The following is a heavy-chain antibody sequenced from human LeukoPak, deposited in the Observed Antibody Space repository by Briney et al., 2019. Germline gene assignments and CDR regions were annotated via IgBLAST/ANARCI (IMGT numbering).Heavy chain of an antibody. Sequence: GGSLRLSCAASGFAFREYWMHWVRQTPGTGLMWVARINDGGTYTAYADSVKGRFTVSRDNAENSLYMQMNSLRADDTAVYYCARSLAAAELDYWGQGTLVTVSS. D-gene: IGHD6-13*01. CDR2: INDGGTYT. J-gene: IGHJ4*02. V-gene: IGHV3-74*01. CDR3: ARSLAAAELDY. CDR1: GFAFREYW.